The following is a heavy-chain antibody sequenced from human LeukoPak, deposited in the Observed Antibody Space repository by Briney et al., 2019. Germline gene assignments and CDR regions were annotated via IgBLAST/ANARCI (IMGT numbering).Heavy chain of an antibody. CDR1: GFTFTNYF. CDR2: VSGSGDST. D-gene: IGHD3-10*01. Sequence: PGGSLRLSCAASGFTFTNYFLFWVRQAPGKGLEWVSSVSGSGDSTYYADSVKGRFTISRDKSKNTLYLQMFSLRAEDTAVYFCAKPSDYYGSGNYYYYYYYGLDVWGQGTTVTVSS. CDR3: AKPSDYYGSGNYYYYYYYGLDV. J-gene: IGHJ6*02. V-gene: IGHV3-23*01.